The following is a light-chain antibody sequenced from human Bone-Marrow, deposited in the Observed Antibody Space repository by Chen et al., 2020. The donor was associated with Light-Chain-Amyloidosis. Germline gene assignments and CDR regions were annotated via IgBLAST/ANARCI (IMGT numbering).Light chain of an antibody. J-gene: IGLJ2*01. Sequence: SYELTQPLSVSVSPGQTARITCSGDDLPTKYAYWYQQKPGQAPVLVIHRDTERPSGISERFSGSSSGKTATLTISGVQAEDEAGYHCQSADSSGTYEVIFGGGTKLTVL. CDR3: QSADSSGTYEVI. CDR1: DLPTKY. V-gene: IGLV3-25*03. CDR2: RDT.